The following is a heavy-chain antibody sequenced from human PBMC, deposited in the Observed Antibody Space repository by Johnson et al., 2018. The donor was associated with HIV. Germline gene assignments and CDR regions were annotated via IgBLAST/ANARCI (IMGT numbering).Heavy chain of an antibody. CDR1: GFTFSSYA. CDR3: ARDCRNSTSCLAFDI. CDR2: ISYDGSNK. Sequence: QVQLVESGGGVVQPGRSLRLSCAASGFTFSSYAMHWVRQAPGKGLEWVAVISYDGSNKYYADSVKGRFTISRDNSKNTLYLQMNSLRAEDTAVYYCARDCRNSTSCLAFDIWGQGTRVTVSS. D-gene: IGHD2/OR15-2a*01. V-gene: IGHV3-30*04. J-gene: IGHJ3*02.